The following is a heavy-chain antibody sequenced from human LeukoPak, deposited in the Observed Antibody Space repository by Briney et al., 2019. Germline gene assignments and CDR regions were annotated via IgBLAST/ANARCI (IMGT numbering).Heavy chain of an antibody. CDR3: AKVNVVVITRNYFDY. J-gene: IGHJ4*02. V-gene: IGHV3-23*01. CDR2: ISGSGGTT. CDR1: GFTFSTYA. D-gene: IGHD3-22*01. Sequence: GGSLRLSCAASGFTFSTYAMSWVRQAPGKGLEWVSVISGSGGTTYYADSVKGRFTISRDSSKNTLYLQMNSLRAEDTAVYYCAKVNVVVITRNYFDYWGQGTLVTVSS.